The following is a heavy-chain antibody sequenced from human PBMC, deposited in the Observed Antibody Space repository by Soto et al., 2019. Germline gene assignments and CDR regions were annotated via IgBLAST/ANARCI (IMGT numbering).Heavy chain of an antibody. V-gene: IGHV4-30-2*01. CDR1: GGSISSGGYS. CDR3: ASAHYGDYGYGMDV. Sequence: QLQLQESGSGLVKPSQTLSLTCAVSGGSISSGGYSWSWIRQPPGKGLEWIGYIYHGGYTYYNPSLKSRVTTSVDRSTTQSSLKLSSVTAAATAVYSCASAHYGDYGYGMDVWGQGTTVTVSS. J-gene: IGHJ6*02. D-gene: IGHD4-17*01. CDR2: IYHGGYT.